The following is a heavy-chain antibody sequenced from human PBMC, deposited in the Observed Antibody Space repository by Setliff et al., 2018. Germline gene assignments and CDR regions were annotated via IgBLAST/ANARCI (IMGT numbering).Heavy chain of an antibody. D-gene: IGHD6-6*01. CDR1: GFSLNTTGEG. CDR3: ALRRGNEWHLVRWFDP. J-gene: IGHJ5*02. Sequence: SGLPGEPTQTLTLTCTFSGFSLNTTGEGVGWIRQPPGKALEWLALVYWDGDQRYSPSLNSRPSITKDSSKSQVFLTMTNMDPVDTATYYCALRRGNEWHLVRWFDPWGPGIQVTVSS. V-gene: IGHV2-5*02. CDR2: VYWDGDQ.